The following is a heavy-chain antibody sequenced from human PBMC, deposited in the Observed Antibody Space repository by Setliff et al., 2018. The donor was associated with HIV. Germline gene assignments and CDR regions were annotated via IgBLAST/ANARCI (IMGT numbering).Heavy chain of an antibody. CDR3: ARGEPTILVVPAAFFDY. D-gene: IGHD2-2*01. CDR2: ISASATYI. J-gene: IGHJ4*02. Sequence: GGSLRLSCAVSGFTVSSNQMNWVRQAPGKGLEWVSSISASATYIYYADPVKGRFTISRDNAENSLYLQMNSLRAEDTAVYYCARGEPTILVVPAAFFDYWGQGTLVTVSS. V-gene: IGHV3-21*01. CDR1: GFTVSSNQ.